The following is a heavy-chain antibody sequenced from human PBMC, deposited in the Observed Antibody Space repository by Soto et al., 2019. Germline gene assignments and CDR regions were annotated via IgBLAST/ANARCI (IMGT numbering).Heavy chain of an antibody. V-gene: IGHV4-30-2*01. D-gene: IGHD2-15*01. J-gene: IGHJ4*02. CDR1: GGSISISSGGYS. CDR2: VFHGGST. CDR3: ARKVRYCSRGSCSEPFDY. Sequence: TSETLSLTCAVSGGSISISSGGYSWNWIRQPPGKGLEWIGHVFHGGSTFYKMSLKSRVIISLDRPRNQFSLKVTSVTAADTAVYYCARKVRYCSRGSCSEPFDYWGQGTLVTVSS.